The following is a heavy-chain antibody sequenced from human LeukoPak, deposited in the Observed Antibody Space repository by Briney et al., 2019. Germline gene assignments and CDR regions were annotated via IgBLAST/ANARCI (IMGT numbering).Heavy chain of an antibody. J-gene: IGHJ4*02. D-gene: IGHD3-3*01. CDR1: GGTFSSYA. CDR2: IIPILGIA. V-gene: IGHV1-69*04. CDR3: ARDLQITIFGVVIIGGGDYFAY. Sequence: GAPVKVSCKASGGTFSSYAISWVRQAPGQGLEWMGRIIPILGIANYAQKFQGRVTITADKSTSTAYMELSSLRSEDTAVYYCARDLQITIFGVVIIGGGDYFAYWGQGTLVTVSS.